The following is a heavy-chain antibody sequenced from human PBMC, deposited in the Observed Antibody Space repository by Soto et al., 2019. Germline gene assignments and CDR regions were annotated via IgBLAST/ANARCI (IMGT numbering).Heavy chain of an antibody. CDR3: ARDPELCDSSPGGWFDP. V-gene: IGHV1-18*01. CDR1: GYTFTSYG. D-gene: IGHD3-22*01. CDR2: ISAYNGNT. Sequence: QVQLVQSGAEVKKPGASVKVSCKASGYTFTSYGISWVRQAPGQGLEWMGWISAYNGNTNYAQKLQGRVTMTTDTATSTAYMELRSLRSDDTAVYYCARDPELCDSSPGGWFDPWGQGTLVTVSS. J-gene: IGHJ5*02.